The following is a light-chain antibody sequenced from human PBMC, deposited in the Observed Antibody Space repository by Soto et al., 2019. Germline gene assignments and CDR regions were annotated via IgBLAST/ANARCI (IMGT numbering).Light chain of an antibody. CDR3: QQRSNWPSIT. CDR1: QSVSSY. J-gene: IGKJ5*01. V-gene: IGKV3-11*01. Sequence: EIVLARPPATRSLSPGARATLSCRASQSVSSYLAWYQQKPGQAPRLLIYDASNRATGIPARFSGSGSGTDFTLTIRSLDPEDFAVYYCQQRSNWPSITFGQGTRLEIK. CDR2: DAS.